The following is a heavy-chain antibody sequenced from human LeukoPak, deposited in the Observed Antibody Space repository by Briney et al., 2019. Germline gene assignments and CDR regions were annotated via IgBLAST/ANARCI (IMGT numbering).Heavy chain of an antibody. J-gene: IGHJ4*02. V-gene: IGHV4-34*01. CDR2: IDHSGST. CDR3: ARLIVGATDFDY. D-gene: IGHD1-26*01. CDR1: GGSFSGYY. Sequence: PSETLSLTCAVYGGSFSGYYWSWIRQPPGKGLEWIGEIDHSGSTSYNPSLKSRVTISVDTSKNQFSLKLSSVTAADTAVYYCARLIVGATDFDYWGREPWSPSPQ.